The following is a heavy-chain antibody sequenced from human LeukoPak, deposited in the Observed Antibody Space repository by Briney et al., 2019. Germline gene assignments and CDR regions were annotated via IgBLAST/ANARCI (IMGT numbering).Heavy chain of an antibody. V-gene: IGHV4-59*12. J-gene: IGHJ3*02. CDR2: IYYSGST. Sequence: SETLSLTCTVSGGSISSYYWSWIRQPPGKGLEWIGYIYYSGSTNYNPSLKSRVTISLDTSNNQLSLRLSSVTAADTAVYYCAKYCSGGGCWGAFDIWGQGTLVTVSS. CDR3: AKYCSGGGCWGAFDI. D-gene: IGHD2-15*01. CDR1: GGSISSYY.